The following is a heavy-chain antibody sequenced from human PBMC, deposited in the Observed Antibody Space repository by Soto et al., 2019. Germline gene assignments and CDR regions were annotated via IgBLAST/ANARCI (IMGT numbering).Heavy chain of an antibody. CDR2: IYYSGST. V-gene: IGHV4-31*03. CDR3: ASGITIFGVVQNWFDP. J-gene: IGHJ5*02. Sequence: TLSLTCTVSGGSISSGGYYWSWIRQHPGKGLEWIGYIYYSGSTYYNPSLKSRVTISVDTSKNQFSLKLSSVTAADTAVYYCASGITIFGVVQNWFDPWGQGTLVTVSS. D-gene: IGHD3-3*01. CDR1: GGSISSGGYY.